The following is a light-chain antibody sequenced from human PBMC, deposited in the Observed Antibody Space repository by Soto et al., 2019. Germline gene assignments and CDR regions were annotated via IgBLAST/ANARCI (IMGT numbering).Light chain of an antibody. V-gene: IGKV3-15*01. CDR3: QNYNDWPKP. CDR2: GAS. Sequence: EIVMTQSPGTLSLSPGERATLSCRASQSVSTNLAWYQQIPGQAPRLLIYGASARATGIPARFSGSGSGTEFTLAISSLQSEVFAVYYCQNYNDWPKPFGLGTKVDIK. CDR1: QSVSTN. J-gene: IGKJ1*01.